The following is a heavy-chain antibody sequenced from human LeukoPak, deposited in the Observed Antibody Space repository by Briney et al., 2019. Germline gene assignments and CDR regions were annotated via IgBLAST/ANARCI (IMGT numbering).Heavy chain of an antibody. D-gene: IGHD3-22*01. CDR1: RFTFRSYG. CDR2: IRHDGSYQ. Sequence: GGSLRLSCAASRFTFRSYGMHRVRQTPGKGLEWVAFIRHDGSYQQYADSVKGRFTVSRDNSKDTVYLQMNSLRTEDTAVYYCAKNRDSSDYPRDFDYWGQGTLVTVSS. CDR3: AKNRDSSDYPRDFDY. J-gene: IGHJ4*02. V-gene: IGHV3-30*02.